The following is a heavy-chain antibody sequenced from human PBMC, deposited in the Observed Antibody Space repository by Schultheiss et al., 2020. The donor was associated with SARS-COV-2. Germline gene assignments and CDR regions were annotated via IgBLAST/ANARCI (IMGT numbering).Heavy chain of an antibody. CDR3: ARDYGASPTYYMDV. J-gene: IGHJ6*03. CDR2: ISSSSSYI. D-gene: IGHD4-17*01. Sequence: GESLKISCAASGFTFSDYYMSWIRQAPGKGLEWVSYISSSSSYIYYADSVKGRFTISRDNAKNSLYLQMNSLRAEDTAVYYCARDYGASPTYYMDVWGKGTTVTVSS. V-gene: IGHV3-11*06. CDR1: GFTFSDYY.